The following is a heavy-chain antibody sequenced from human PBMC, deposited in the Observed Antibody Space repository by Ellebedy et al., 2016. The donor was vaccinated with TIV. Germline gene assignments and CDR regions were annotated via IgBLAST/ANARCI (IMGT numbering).Heavy chain of an antibody. J-gene: IGHJ6*02. CDR3: ARLLGEMGNYHGMDV. V-gene: IGHV3-23*01. CDR1: GFTFSSYA. CDR2: ISGSGGST. Sequence: GESLKISCAASGFTFSSYAMSWVRQAPGKGLEWVSTISGSGGSTRYADSVKGRFTISRDNSKNTLYLQINSLRGEDTAVYYCARLLGEMGNYHGMDVWGQGTTVTVSS. D-gene: IGHD3-10*01.